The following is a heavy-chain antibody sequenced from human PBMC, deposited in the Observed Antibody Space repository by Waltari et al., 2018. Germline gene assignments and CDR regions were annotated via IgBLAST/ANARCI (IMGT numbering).Heavy chain of an antibody. CDR2: IIPIFGTA. CDR1: GGTFSSYA. V-gene: IGHV1-69*01. J-gene: IGHJ4*02. Sequence: QAQLVQSGAEVKKPGSSVKVSCKASGGTFSSYAISWVRQAPGQGLEWMGGIIPIFGTANYAQKFQGRVTITADESTSTAYMELSSLRSEDTAVYYCATSHVLRFLEWLPVGYWGQGTLVTVSS. CDR3: ATSHVLRFLEWLPVGY. D-gene: IGHD3-3*01.